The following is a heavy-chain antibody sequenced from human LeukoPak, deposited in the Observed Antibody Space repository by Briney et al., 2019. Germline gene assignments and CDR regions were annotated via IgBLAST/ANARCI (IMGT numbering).Heavy chain of an antibody. D-gene: IGHD3-22*01. V-gene: IGHV4-30-4*01. Sequence: SETLSLTCTVSGGSISSGDYYWSWIRQPPGKGLEWIGYIYYSGSTYYNPSLKSRVTISVDTSKNQFSLKLSSVTAADTAVYYCARSDSSGYYPDYWGQGTLVPVPS. CDR2: IYYSGST. J-gene: IGHJ4*02. CDR1: GGSISSGDYY. CDR3: ARSDSSGYYPDY.